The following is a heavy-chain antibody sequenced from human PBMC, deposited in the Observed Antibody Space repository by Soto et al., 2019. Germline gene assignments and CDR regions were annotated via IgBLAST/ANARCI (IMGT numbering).Heavy chain of an antibody. CDR3: ARLEYSSSSGSNWFDP. CDR2: IDPSDSYT. V-gene: IGHV5-10-1*01. CDR1: GYSFTSYW. Sequence: PGESLKISCKGSGYSFTSYWISWVRQMPGKGLEWMGRIDPSDSYTNYSPSFQGHVTISADKSISTAYLQWSSLKASDTAMYYCARLEYSSSSGSNWFDPWGQRTLVTVSS. D-gene: IGHD6-6*01. J-gene: IGHJ5*02.